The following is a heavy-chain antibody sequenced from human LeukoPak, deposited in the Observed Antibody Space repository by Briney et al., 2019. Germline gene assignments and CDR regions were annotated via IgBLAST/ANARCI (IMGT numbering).Heavy chain of an antibody. CDR1: GFTFSDYY. J-gene: IGHJ4*02. V-gene: IGHV4-39*01. D-gene: IGHD6-19*01. CDR3: ARQLAVAPLIDY. Sequence: GSLRLSCAASGFTFSDYYMSWIRQPPGKGLEWIGSIYYSGSTYYNPSLKSRVTISVDTSKNQFSLKLSSVTAADTAVYYCARQLAVAPLIDYWGQGTLVTVSS. CDR2: IYYSGST.